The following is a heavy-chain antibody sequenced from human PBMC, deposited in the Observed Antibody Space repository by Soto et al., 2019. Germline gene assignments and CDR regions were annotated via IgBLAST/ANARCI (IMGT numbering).Heavy chain of an antibody. D-gene: IGHD2-15*01. J-gene: IGHJ3*02. CDR2: INSDGTST. CDR3: ASHHGRGGSCYGGDAFDI. Sequence: GGSLRLSCAASGFTFNNYWMHWVRQAPGKGLVWVSRINSDGTSTSYADSVKGRFTISRDNAKNTLYLQMNSLRAEDTAVYYCASHHGRGGSCYGGDAFDIWGQGTMVTVSS. V-gene: IGHV3-74*01. CDR1: GFTFNNYW.